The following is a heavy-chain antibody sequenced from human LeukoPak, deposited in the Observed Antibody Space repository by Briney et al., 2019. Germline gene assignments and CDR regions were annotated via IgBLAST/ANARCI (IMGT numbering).Heavy chain of an antibody. D-gene: IGHD2-15*01. Sequence: PGGSLRLSCAASGFTFDDYGMSWVRQAPGKGLEWVSAISGSGGSTYYADSVKGRFTISRDNSKNTLYLQMNSLRAEDTAVYYRAKDPEDIVVVVAATPNWFDPWGQGTLVTVSS. V-gene: IGHV3-23*01. J-gene: IGHJ5*02. CDR1: GFTFDDYG. CDR3: AKDPEDIVVVVAATPNWFDP. CDR2: ISGSGGST.